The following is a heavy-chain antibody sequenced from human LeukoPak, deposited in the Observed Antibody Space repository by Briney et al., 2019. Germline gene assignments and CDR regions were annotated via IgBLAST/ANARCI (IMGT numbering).Heavy chain of an antibody. CDR1: GGSFSGYY. J-gene: IGHJ4*02. CDR3: ARGGPIPDEYYFDY. D-gene: IGHD1-14*01. Sequence: SETLSLTCAVYGGSFSGYYWSWIRQPPGKGLEWIGYIYYSGSTNYNPSLKSRVTISVDTSKNQFSLKLSSVTAADTAVYYCARGGPIPDEYYFDYWGQGTLVTVSS. CDR2: IYYSGST. V-gene: IGHV4-59*01.